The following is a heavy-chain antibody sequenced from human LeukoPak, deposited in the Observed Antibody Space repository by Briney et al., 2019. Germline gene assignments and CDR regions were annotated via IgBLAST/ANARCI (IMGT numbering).Heavy chain of an antibody. J-gene: IGHJ5*02. CDR2: MNPNSGNT. D-gene: IGHD3-10*01. CDR3: ARGLEALRWFGEYTSSFDP. Sequence: ASGKVSCKASGYTFTSYDINWVRHAPGQGLEWMGWMNPNSGNTGYAQKFQGRVTMTRNTSISTAYMELSSLRSEDTAVYYCARGLEALRWFGEYTSSFDPWGQGTLVTVSS. CDR1: GYTFTSYD. V-gene: IGHV1-8*01.